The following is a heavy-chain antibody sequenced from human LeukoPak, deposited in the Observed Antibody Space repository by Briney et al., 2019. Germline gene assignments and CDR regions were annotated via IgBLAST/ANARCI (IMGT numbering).Heavy chain of an antibody. Sequence: ASVKVSCKASGYTFTGYYMHWVRQAPGQGLEWMGWINPNSGGTNYAQKFQGRVTMTRDTSISTAYMELSRLRSDDTAVYYCARDATYSSSWSYYYYYMDVWGKGTTVTVSS. CDR2: INPNSGGT. V-gene: IGHV1-2*02. CDR3: ARDATYSSSWSYYYYYMDV. J-gene: IGHJ6*03. D-gene: IGHD6-13*01. CDR1: GYTFTGYY.